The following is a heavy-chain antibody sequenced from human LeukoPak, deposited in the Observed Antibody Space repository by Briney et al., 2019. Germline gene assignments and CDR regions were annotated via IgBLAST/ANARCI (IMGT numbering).Heavy chain of an antibody. CDR3: ARDRRWLQSGLDY. Sequence: TSETLSLTCTVSGGSISSYYWSWIRQPPGKGLEWIGYIYYSGSTSYNPSLKSRVTISVDTSENQFSLKLSSVTAADTAVYYCARDRRWLQSGLDYWGQGTLVTVFS. V-gene: IGHV4-59*01. D-gene: IGHD5-24*01. J-gene: IGHJ4*02. CDR1: GGSISSYY. CDR2: IYYSGST.